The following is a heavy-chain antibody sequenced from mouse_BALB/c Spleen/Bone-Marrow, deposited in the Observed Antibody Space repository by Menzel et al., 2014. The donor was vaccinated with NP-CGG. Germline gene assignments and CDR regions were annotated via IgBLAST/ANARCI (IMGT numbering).Heavy chain of an antibody. Sequence: LQQSGSELVRPGASVKLSCKASGYIFANNWMHWVKRRHGQGLEWIGNISPRSGSTNYDEKFKSKATLTVDTSSATAYMYLNSLTSEDSAVYYCTRIFDYWGQGTILTVSS. CDR1: GYIFANNW. J-gene: IGHJ2*01. CDR2: ISPRSGST. CDR3: TRIFDY. V-gene: IGHV1S22*01.